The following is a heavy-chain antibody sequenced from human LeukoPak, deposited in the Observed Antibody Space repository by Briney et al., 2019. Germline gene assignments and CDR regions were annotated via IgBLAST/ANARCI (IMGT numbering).Heavy chain of an antibody. Sequence: GGSLRLSCAASGFTFSSYAMTWVRQAPGKGLEWVSAITDSGGSTYHADSVKGRFTISRDNSKNTLYMQMNSLRAEDTAVYYCVKGSERSLPYYFDYWGQGTLLTVSS. V-gene: IGHV3-23*01. J-gene: IGHJ4*02. D-gene: IGHD3-3*01. CDR2: ITDSGGST. CDR1: GFTFSSYA. CDR3: VKGSERSLPYYFDY.